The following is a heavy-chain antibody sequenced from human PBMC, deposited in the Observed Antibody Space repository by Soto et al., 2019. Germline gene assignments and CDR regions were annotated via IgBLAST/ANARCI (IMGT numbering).Heavy chain of an antibody. CDR2: ISAYNGNT. J-gene: IGHJ6*02. D-gene: IGHD1-26*01. V-gene: IGHV1-18*01. Sequence: QVQLVESGAEAKKPGASVTVSCKASGYTCTSYGISWVRQSPGPGLGWRGWISAYNGNTNYEKKLQGKVNMTTGTSTNKAQMEVRSLRSDDTAGYYCARFPRGRYGGMDVLGQGNTVTVSS. CDR3: ARFPRGRYGGMDV. CDR1: GYTCTSYG.